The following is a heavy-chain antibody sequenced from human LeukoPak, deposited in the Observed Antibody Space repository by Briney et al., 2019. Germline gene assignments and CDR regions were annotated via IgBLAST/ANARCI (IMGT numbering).Heavy chain of an antibody. D-gene: IGHD6-13*01. CDR3: ARNGASSWYPYYYMDV. CDR2: INHSGST. J-gene: IGHJ6*03. CDR1: GGSFSGYY. Sequence: PSETLSLTCAVYGGSFSGYYWSWIRQPPGKGLEWIGEINHSGSTNYNPSIKSRVTISVDTSKNQFSLKLSSVTAADTAVYYCARNGASSWYPYYYMDVWGKGTTVIISS. V-gene: IGHV4-34*01.